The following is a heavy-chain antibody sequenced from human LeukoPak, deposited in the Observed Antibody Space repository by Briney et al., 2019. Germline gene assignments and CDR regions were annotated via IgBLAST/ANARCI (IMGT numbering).Heavy chain of an antibody. Sequence: GASVKVSCKASGYTFTGYYIHWARQAPGQGLEWMGWINPKSGGTNYAQKLQDRVTMTRDTSISTAYMELISLTSDDTAVYYCARADCSGGSCYYRFDHWGQGTLVTVSS. CDR3: ARADCSGGSCYYRFDH. V-gene: IGHV1-2*02. J-gene: IGHJ4*02. CDR2: INPKSGGT. D-gene: IGHD2-15*01. CDR1: GYTFTGYY.